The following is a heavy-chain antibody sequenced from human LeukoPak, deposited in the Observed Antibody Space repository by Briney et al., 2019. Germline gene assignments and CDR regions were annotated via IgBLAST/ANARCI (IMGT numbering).Heavy chain of an antibody. CDR3: ARSASGYDA. V-gene: IGHV3-74*01. J-gene: IGHJ5*02. Sequence: GSLRLSCAASGFPFSGYWMHWVRQAPGKGLVWVSRIDDDGAGTTYADSVKGRFTISRDNAKNTLYLQMNSLRVEDTAVYYCARSASGYDALGQGTLVTVSS. CDR2: IDDDGAGT. D-gene: IGHD5-12*01. CDR1: GFPFSGYW.